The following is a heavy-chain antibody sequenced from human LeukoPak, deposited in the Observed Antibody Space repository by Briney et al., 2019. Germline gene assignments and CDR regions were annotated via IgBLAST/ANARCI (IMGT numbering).Heavy chain of an antibody. CDR2: INPSGGST. D-gene: IGHD3-10*01. Sequence: ASVKVSCKASGYTFTSYYMRWVRQAPGQGLEWMGIINPSGGSTSYAQKFQGRVTMTRDTSTSTVYMELSSLRSEDTAVYYCARSYYGSGSYNPLYYFDYWGQGTLVTVSS. CDR3: ARSYYGSGSYNPLYYFDY. CDR1: GYTFTSYY. V-gene: IGHV1-46*01. J-gene: IGHJ4*02.